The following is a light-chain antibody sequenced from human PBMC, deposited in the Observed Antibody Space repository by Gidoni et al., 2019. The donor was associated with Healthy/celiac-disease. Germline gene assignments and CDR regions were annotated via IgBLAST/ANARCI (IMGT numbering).Light chain of an antibody. CDR3: QQYGSSPPYT. CDR1: QRVSSSY. CDR2: GAS. Sequence: EIVLTQSPGTLSLSPGERATLSCRASQRVSSSYLAWYLQKPGQAPRLLIYGASSRATGIPDRFSGSLSVTDFTLTISRLEPEDFAVYYCQQYGSSPPYTFGQVTKLEIK. J-gene: IGKJ2*01. V-gene: IGKV3-20*01.